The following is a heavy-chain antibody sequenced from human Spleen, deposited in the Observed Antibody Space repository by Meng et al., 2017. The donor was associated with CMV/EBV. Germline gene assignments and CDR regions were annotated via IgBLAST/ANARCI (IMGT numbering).Heavy chain of an antibody. CDR3: ARDPWCTL. V-gene: IGHV3-7*01. CDR2: IKQDGSEK. D-gene: IGHD4/OR15-4a*01. J-gene: IGHJ4*02. Sequence: GESLKISCAASGFIFSSYAMHWVRQAPGKGLEWVANIKQDGSEKHYLDSVKGRFTISRDNGKNSLYLQMNSLRVEDTAVYYCARDPWCTLWGQGTLVTVSS. CDR1: GFIFSSYA.